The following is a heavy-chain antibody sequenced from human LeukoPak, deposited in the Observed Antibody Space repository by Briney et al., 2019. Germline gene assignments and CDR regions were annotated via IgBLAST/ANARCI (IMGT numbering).Heavy chain of an antibody. CDR3: ARDRAVATIGGVDY. J-gene: IGHJ4*02. D-gene: IGHD5-12*01. CDR2: MNPNSGNT. Sequence: ASVKVSCKASGYTFTTYDITWVRQATGQGLEWMGWMNPNSGNTAYAQKFQGRVTITRNTSISTAYMELSSLRSDDTAVYYCARDRAVATIGGVDYWGQGTLVTVSS. V-gene: IGHV1-8*03. CDR1: GYTFTTYD.